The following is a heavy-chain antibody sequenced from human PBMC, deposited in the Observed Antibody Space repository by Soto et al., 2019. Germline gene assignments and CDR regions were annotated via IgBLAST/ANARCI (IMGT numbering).Heavy chain of an antibody. J-gene: IGHJ4*02. CDR3: ANGEILSYFNY. CDR1: GLSISRYA. Sequence: GGSLRLACAASGLSISRYAMSWVRQAPGKGLEWVSAISGSGGSTYYADSVKGRFTISRDNSKNTLYLQMNSLRAEDTAVYYCANGEILSYFNYWGQGTLVTVSS. V-gene: IGHV3-23*01. CDR2: ISGSGGST. D-gene: IGHD3-10*01.